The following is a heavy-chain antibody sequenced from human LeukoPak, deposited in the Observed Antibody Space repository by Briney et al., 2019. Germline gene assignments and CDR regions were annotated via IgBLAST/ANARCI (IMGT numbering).Heavy chain of an antibody. D-gene: IGHD5/OR15-5a*01. CDR2: IYYSGTT. V-gene: IGHV4-39*07. CDR3: ARRVASRLVYCFDY. CDR1: GGSISSSSYY. J-gene: IGHJ4*02. Sequence: PSETLSLTCTVSGGSISSSSYYWGWIRQPPGKGLEGVGSIYYSGTTYYNPSLESRVTISVDTSKNQFSLKLGSVTAADTAVYYCARRVASRLVYCFDYWGQGKLVTVSS.